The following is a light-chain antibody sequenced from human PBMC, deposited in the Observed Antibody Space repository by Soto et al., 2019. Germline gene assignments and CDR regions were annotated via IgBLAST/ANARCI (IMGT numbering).Light chain of an antibody. CDR3: QHYSSSPHT. V-gene: IGKV1-5*01. J-gene: IGKJ4*01. CDR2: DAS. CDR1: ESINGW. Sequence: DIQMTQSPSTLSVSVGDRVTITCRASESINGWLAWYQQKPGRAPRLLIYDASNLEPGVPSRLSGSGSGAESPLIISRLQPDDFVNYYCQHYSSSPHTFGGGTKVEL.